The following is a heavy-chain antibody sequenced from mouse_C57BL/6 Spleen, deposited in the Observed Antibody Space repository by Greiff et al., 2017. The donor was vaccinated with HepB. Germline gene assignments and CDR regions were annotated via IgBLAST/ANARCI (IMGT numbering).Heavy chain of an antibody. D-gene: IGHD1-1*01. J-gene: IGHJ2*01. CDR1: GFTFSSYA. V-gene: IGHV5-4*01. Sequence: DVKLQESGGGLVKPGGSLKLSCAASGFTFSSYAMSWVRQTPEKRLEWVATISDGGSYTYYPDNVKGRFTISRDTAKNNLYLQMSHLKSEDTAMYYCARDRRSFDYWGQGTTLTVSS. CDR3: ARDRRSFDY. CDR2: ISDGGSYT.